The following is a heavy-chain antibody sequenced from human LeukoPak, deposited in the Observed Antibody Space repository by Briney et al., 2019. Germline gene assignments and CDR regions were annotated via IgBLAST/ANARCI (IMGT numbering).Heavy chain of an antibody. CDR1: GGSISRYY. V-gene: IGHV4-4*09. J-gene: IGHJ6*03. CDR3: ARQYPHYYYMDV. Sequence: SETLSLTCTVSGGSISRYYWSWIRQPPGKGLEWIGYIYTSGSTNYNPSLKSRVTISVATSKNQFSPKLSSVTAADTAVYYWARQYPHYYYMDVWGKGTTVPVSS. D-gene: IGHD4-11*01. CDR2: IYTSGST.